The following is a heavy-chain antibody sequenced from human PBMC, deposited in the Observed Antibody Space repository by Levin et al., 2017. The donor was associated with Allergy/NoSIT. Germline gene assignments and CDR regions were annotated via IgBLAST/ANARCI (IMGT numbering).Heavy chain of an antibody. Sequence: VASVKVSCKASGGTFSSYAISWVRQAPGQGLEWMGGIIPIFGTANYAQKFQGRVTITADESTSTAYMELSSLRSEDTAVYYCAREGKTTVTSRGAFDYWGQGTLVTVSS. CDR3: AREGKTTVTSRGAFDY. V-gene: IGHV1-69*13. J-gene: IGHJ4*02. D-gene: IGHD4-17*01. CDR1: GGTFSSYA. CDR2: IIPIFGTA.